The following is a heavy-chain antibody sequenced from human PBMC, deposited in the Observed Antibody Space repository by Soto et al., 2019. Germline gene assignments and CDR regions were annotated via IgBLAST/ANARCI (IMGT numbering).Heavy chain of an antibody. V-gene: IGHV3-74*01. CDR2: IIGDGSGA. CDR1: EFTLSSYW. Sequence: EVQLVESGGGSVQPGESLRLSCAASEFTLSSYWMHWVRQAPGKGLVWVSRIIGDGSGANYADSVKGRFTISRDNAKNTLYLQMNRLRAEDLAVFYCARDRVHGSGILHYWGQGILVTVSS. CDR3: ARDRVHGSGILHY. D-gene: IGHD3-10*01. J-gene: IGHJ4*02.